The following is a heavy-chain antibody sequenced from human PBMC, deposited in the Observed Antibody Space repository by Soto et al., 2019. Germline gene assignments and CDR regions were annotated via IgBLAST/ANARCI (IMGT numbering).Heavy chain of an antibody. J-gene: IGHJ4*02. CDR1: GFSLSTSGVG. Sequence: ESGPTLVNPTQTLTLTCTFSGFSLSTSGVGVGWIRQPPGKALEWLALIYWNDDKRYSPSLKSRLTITKDTSKNQVVLTMTNMDPVDTATYYCAHSGGYYYDSSGYYIPPFDYWGQGTLVTVSS. D-gene: IGHD3-22*01. V-gene: IGHV2-5*01. CDR2: IYWNDDK. CDR3: AHSGGYYYDSSGYYIPPFDY.